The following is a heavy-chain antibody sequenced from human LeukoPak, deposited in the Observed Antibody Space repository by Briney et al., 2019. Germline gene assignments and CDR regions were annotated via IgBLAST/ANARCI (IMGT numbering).Heavy chain of an antibody. Sequence: SQTLSLTCSVSSYPISRGYFWGWIRQPPGKGLEWIGSFHLSGSTYYNPSLKNRAAILVDKSTNQFSLRVSSVTAADTAVYYCATEYDRRDAFDIWGQGTMVTVSS. V-gene: IGHV4-38-2*02. D-gene: IGHD1-1*01. CDR1: SYPISRGYF. CDR3: ATEYDRRDAFDI. CDR2: FHLSGST. J-gene: IGHJ3*02.